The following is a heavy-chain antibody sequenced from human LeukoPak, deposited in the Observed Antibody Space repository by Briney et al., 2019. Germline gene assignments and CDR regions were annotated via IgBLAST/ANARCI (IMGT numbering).Heavy chain of an antibody. CDR1: GGSFSGYY. Sequence: PSETLSLTXAVYGGSFSGYYWSWIRQPPGKGLEWIGEINHSGSTNYNPSLKSRVTISVDTSKNQFSLKLSSVTAADTAVYYCARAPRDWGQGTLVTVSS. J-gene: IGHJ4*02. V-gene: IGHV4-34*01. CDR3: ARAPRD. CDR2: INHSGST.